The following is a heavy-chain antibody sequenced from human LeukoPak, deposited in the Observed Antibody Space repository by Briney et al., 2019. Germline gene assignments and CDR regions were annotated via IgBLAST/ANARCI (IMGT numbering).Heavy chain of an antibody. CDR1: GGSITSYY. D-gene: IGHD3-9*01. V-gene: IGHV4-4*07. J-gene: IGHJ5*02. CDR3: ARDTPYYDILTGYYSKTNWFDP. Sequence: SETLSLTCTVSGGSITSYYWSWIRQPAGKGLEWIGRIYTSGSTSYNPSLKSRVTMSVDTSKNQFSLKLSSVTAADTAVYYCARDTPYYDILTGYYSKTNWFDPWGQGTLVTVSS. CDR2: IYTSGST.